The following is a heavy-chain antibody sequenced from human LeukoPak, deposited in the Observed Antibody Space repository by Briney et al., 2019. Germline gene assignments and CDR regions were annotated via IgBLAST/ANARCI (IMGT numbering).Heavy chain of an antibody. CDR1: GYTLTELS. CDR3: ATGPGTSRGEPYYYYYYIDV. D-gene: IGHD1-7*01. CDR2: FDPEDGET. J-gene: IGHJ6*03. V-gene: IGHV1-24*01. Sequence: ASVQVSCKVSGYTLTELSMHWVRQTPGKGLEWMGGFDPEDGETIYAQKFQGRVTMTEDPSTDTAYMELSSLRSEDTAVYYCATGPGTSRGEPYYYYYYIDVWGKGTTVTVSS.